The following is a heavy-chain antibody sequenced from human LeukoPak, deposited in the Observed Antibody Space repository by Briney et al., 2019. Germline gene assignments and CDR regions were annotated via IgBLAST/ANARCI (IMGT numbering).Heavy chain of an antibody. Sequence: SETLSLTCTVSGGSISSYYWSWIRQPPGKGLEWIGYIYYSGSTNYNPSLKSRVTISVDTSKNQFSLKLSSVTAADTAVYYCARVGPAGYSSSCAWFDPWGQGTLVTVSS. V-gene: IGHV4-59*01. CDR1: GGSISSYY. CDR3: ARVGPAGYSSSCAWFDP. D-gene: IGHD6-13*01. J-gene: IGHJ5*02. CDR2: IYYSGST.